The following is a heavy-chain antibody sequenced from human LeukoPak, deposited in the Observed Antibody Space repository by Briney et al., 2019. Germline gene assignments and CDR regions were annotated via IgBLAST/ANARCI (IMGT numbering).Heavy chain of an antibody. D-gene: IGHD1-26*01. J-gene: IGHJ4*02. CDR3: VRHGIEDPGRVLFDY. CDR1: GGSISNNY. Sequence: SETLSLTCTVSGGSISNNYWSWVRQPPGKRLEWIAYIQYPGTTDYNPSLKSRVTISLESSENQFSPKLRSVTAADTAIYYCVRHGIEDPGRVLFDYWGRGTLVTVSS. CDR2: IQYPGTT. V-gene: IGHV4-59*08.